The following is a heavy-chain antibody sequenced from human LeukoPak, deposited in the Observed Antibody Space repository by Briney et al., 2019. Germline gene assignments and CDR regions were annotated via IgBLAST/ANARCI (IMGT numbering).Heavy chain of an antibody. CDR2: INPNSGGT. D-gene: IGHD6-13*01. Sequence: APVKVSCKASGYTFTGYYMHWVRQAPGQGLEWMGWINPNSGGTNYAQKFQGRVTMTRDTSICTAYMELSRLRSDDTAVYYCAREYSNSQFDYWGQGTLVTVSS. CDR1: GYTFTGYY. V-gene: IGHV1-2*02. J-gene: IGHJ4*02. CDR3: AREYSNSQFDY.